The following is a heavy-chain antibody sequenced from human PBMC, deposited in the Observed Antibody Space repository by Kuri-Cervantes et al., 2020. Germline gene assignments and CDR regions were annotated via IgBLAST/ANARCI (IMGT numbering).Heavy chain of an antibody. Sequence: GESLKISCAASGFTFSSYGMHWVRQAPGKGLEWVAVIWYDGSNKYHADSVKGRFTISRDNSKNTLYLQMNSLRAEDTAVYYCARKDGAVAGTGGGFDYWGQGTLVTVSS. CDR2: IWYDGSNK. D-gene: IGHD6-19*01. CDR3: ARKDGAVAGTGGGFDY. V-gene: IGHV3-33*01. CDR1: GFTFSSYG. J-gene: IGHJ4*02.